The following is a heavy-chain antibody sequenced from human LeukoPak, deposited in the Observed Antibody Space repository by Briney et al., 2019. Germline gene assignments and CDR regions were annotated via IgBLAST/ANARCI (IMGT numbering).Heavy chain of an antibody. J-gene: IGHJ4*02. CDR1: GGSITSGDYY. V-gene: IGHV4-30-4*01. CDR3: ARAPFRGYSYGPPDY. Sequence: SSETLSLTCTVSGGSITSGDYYWSWIRQPPGKGLERIGYIYYSGSTYYNPSLKSRVTISVDTSKNQFSLKLSSVTAADTAVYYCARAPFRGYSYGPPDYWGQGTLVTVSS. D-gene: IGHD5-18*01. CDR2: IYYSGST.